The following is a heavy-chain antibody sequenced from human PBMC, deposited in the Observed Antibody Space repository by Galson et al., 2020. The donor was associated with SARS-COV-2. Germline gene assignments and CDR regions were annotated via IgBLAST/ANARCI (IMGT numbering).Heavy chain of an antibody. J-gene: IGHJ4*02. CDR3: ATGYSGSYYRFDY. CDR1: GGTFSSYA. Sequence: SVKVSCKASGGTFSSYAISWVRQAPGQGLEWMGGIIPIFGTANYAQKFQGRVTITADKSTSTAYMELSSLRSEDTAVYYCATGYSGSYYRFDYWGQGTLVTVSS. V-gene: IGHV1-69*06. D-gene: IGHD1-26*01. CDR2: IIPIFGTA.